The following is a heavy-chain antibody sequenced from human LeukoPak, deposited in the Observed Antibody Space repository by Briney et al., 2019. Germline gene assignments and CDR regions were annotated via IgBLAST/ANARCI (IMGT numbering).Heavy chain of an antibody. CDR1: GASISSYY. Sequence: PSETLSLTCTVSGASISSYYWNWIRQSPGKGLEWIGYIYYDGSTNYNPSLRGRVTISVDTPKNQFSLKLSSVTAAETAVYYCAREGRYRYGYNEYHLYMDIWGKGTTVTVSS. V-gene: IGHV4-59*12. CDR2: IYYDGST. D-gene: IGHD5-18*01. CDR3: AREGRYRYGYNEYHLYMDI. J-gene: IGHJ6*03.